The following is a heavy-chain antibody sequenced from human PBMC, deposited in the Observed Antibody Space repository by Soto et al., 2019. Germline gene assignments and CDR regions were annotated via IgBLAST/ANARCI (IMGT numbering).Heavy chain of an antibody. CDR3: ALDRIQLSSRYFDY. CDR1: GFTFSDYY. D-gene: IGHD5-18*01. CDR2: ISSSGSTI. J-gene: IGHJ4*02. Sequence: PGGSLRLSCAASGFTFSDYYMSWIRQAPGKGLEWVSYISSSGSTIYYADSVKGRFTITRDNAKNSLYLQMNSLRAEDTAVYYCALDRIQLSSRYFDYWGQGALFTVSS. V-gene: IGHV3-11*01.